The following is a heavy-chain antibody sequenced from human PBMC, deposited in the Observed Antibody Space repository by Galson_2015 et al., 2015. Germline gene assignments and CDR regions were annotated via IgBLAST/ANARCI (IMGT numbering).Heavy chain of an antibody. CDR2: ISWNSNSI. J-gene: IGHJ4*02. V-gene: IGHV3-9*01. CDR1: GFTFDDYA. CDR3: AKGGDYYGDYAGWYYFDY. Sequence: SLRLSCAASGFTFDDYAMHWVRQGPGKGLEWVSGISWNSNSIGYADSVKGRFTISRDNAKNSLYLQMNSLRAEDTAAYYCAKGGDYYGDYAGWYYFDYWGQGTLVTVSS. D-gene: IGHD4-17*01.